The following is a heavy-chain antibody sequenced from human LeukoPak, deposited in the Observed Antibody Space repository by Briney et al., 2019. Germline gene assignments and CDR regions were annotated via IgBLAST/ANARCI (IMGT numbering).Heavy chain of an antibody. D-gene: IGHD6-19*01. V-gene: IGHV4-59*08. J-gene: IGHJ4*02. CDR3: ASLATVAGSDY. Sequence: PSETLSPTCTVPGASISSYYWSGIRQPPGKGLEWIGYIYYSGSTNYNPSLKSRVTISVDTSKNHFSLKLSSVTAADTAVYYCASLATVAGSDYWGQGTLVTVSS. CDR2: IYYSGST. CDR1: GASISSYY.